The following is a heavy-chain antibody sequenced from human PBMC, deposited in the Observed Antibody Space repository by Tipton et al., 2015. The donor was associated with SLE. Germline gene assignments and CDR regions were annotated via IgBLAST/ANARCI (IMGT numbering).Heavy chain of an antibody. CDR3: VEYPISPVPFRH. J-gene: IGHJ1*01. V-gene: IGHV4-34*01. CDR1: GGSFSGYY. CDR2: INHGGST. D-gene: IGHD6-6*01. Sequence: TLSLTCAVYGGSFSGYYWTWIRQPPGKGLEWIGEINHGGSTNYNPSLKSRVTISEDTSKNQFSLKLTSVTAADTAMYFCVEYPISPVPFRHWGQGTLVTMSS.